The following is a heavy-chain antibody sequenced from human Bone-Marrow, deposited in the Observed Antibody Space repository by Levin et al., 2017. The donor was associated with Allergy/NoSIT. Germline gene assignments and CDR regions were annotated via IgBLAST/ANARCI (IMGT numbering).Heavy chain of an antibody. Sequence: GSLRLSCTVSGGSISGYYWNWIRLPAGKGLEWIGRIYASGSTNYNPSLKSRLTMSVDTSRNQFSLKLRSVTAADTAVYYCARGLQMGAPLEAFHIWGQGTVVTVSS. J-gene: IGHJ3*02. CDR3: ARGLQMGAPLEAFHI. D-gene: IGHD1-26*01. V-gene: IGHV4-4*07. CDR2: IYASGST. CDR1: GGSISGYY.